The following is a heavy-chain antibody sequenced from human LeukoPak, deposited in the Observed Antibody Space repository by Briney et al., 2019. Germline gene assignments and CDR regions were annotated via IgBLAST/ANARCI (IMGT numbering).Heavy chain of an antibody. CDR3: ARDLGDDLTTVTSGNWFDP. Sequence: GASVKVSCKASGYTFSSYGITWVGQAPGQGLEWMGWISAYNGNTNYVQKLQGRVTMTTDTSTSTAYMELRSLRSDDTATYFCARDLGDDLTTVTSGNWFDPWGQGTLVTVSS. D-gene: IGHD4-17*01. CDR2: ISAYNGNT. CDR1: GYTFSSYG. V-gene: IGHV1-18*01. J-gene: IGHJ5*02.